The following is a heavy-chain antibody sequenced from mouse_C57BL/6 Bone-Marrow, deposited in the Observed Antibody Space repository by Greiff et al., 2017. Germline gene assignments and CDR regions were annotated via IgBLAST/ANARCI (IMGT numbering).Heavy chain of an antibody. CDR3: ARRDRYFDV. Sequence: EVKLMESGGGLVQPGGSLKLSCAASGFTFSDYGMAWVRQAPRKGPEWVAFISNLAYSIYYADTVTGRFTISRENAKNTLYLDMSSLRSEDTAMYYCARRDRYFDVWGTGTTVTVSS. CDR2: ISNLAYSI. CDR1: GFTFSDYG. V-gene: IGHV5-15*01. J-gene: IGHJ1*03.